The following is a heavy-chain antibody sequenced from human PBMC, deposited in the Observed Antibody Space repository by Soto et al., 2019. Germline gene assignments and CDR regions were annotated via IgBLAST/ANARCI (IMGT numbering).Heavy chain of an antibody. CDR1: GFTFSSYA. CDR2: ISYDGSNK. V-gene: IGHV3-30-3*01. D-gene: IGHD3-3*01. CDR3: TSERFLEWLLF. J-gene: IGHJ4*02. Sequence: GGSLRLSCAASGFTFSSYAMHWVRQAPGKGLEWVAVISYDGSNKYYADSVKGRFTISRDDSKSIAYLQMNSLKTEDTAVYYCTSERFLEWLLFWGQGTLVTVSS.